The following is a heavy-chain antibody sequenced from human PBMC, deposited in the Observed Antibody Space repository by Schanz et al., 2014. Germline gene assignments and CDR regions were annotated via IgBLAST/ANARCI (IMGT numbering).Heavy chain of an antibody. J-gene: IGHJ5*02. CDR3: TKPDIPAALTGPGVWFDP. Sequence: QVQLVESGGGVVQPGRSLRLSCATSGLNFDYYGMNWVRQAPGKGLDWVANIGYDGSEKYYVDSVKGRFTITRDNSKDTLYLQMSGLTPEDTAIYYCTKPDIPAALTGPGVWFDPWGQGTLVTVSS. D-gene: IGHD6-13*01. V-gene: IGHV3-33*06. CDR2: IGYDGSEK. CDR1: GLNFDYYG.